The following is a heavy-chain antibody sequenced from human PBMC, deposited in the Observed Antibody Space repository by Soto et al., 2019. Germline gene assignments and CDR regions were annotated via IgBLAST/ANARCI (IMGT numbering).Heavy chain of an antibody. Sequence: HPGGSLRLSCAASGFTFSSYGMHWVRQAPGKGLEWVAVISYDGSNKYYADSVKGRFTISRDNSKNTLYLQMNSLRAEDTAVYYCAKDDIAAAGTGAVVWGQGTLVTVSS. D-gene: IGHD6-13*01. CDR2: ISYDGSNK. CDR1: GFTFSSYG. J-gene: IGHJ4*02. CDR3: AKDDIAAAGTGAVV. V-gene: IGHV3-30*18.